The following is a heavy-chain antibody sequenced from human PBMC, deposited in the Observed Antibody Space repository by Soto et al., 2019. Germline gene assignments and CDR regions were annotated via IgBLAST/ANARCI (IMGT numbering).Heavy chain of an antibody. CDR1: GFTFNNYA. CDR3: AKGRGGSGSLTPRVDF. V-gene: IGHV3-23*01. Sequence: EVQLLESGGGLVQPGGSLRLSCAASGFTFNNYAMTWVRQAPGKGLEWVSAISGGGDTTSYADSVKGRFTVSRDGSNNTLYLQMSSQRAEHTALYYCAKGRGGSGSLTPRVDFWGQGTLVTVSS. D-gene: IGHD3-10*01. J-gene: IGHJ4*02. CDR2: ISGGGDTT.